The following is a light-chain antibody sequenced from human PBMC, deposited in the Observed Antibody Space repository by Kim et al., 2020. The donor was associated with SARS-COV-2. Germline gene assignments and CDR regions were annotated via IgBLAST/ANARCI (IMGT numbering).Light chain of an antibody. CDR2: DVT. J-gene: IGLJ3*02. CDR1: TSDVGAYNY. V-gene: IGLV2-14*03. Sequence: QSALTQPASVSGSPGQSITISCTGTTSDVGAYNYVSWYQQHPGKAPKVMIYDVTERPAEVSNRFSGSKSGNTASLTISGLHAEDEGDYYCSSYTSIATWVFGGGTQLTVL. CDR3: SSYTSIATWV.